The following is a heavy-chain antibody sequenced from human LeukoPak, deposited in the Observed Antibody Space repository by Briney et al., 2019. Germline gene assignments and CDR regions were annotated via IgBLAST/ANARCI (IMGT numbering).Heavy chain of an antibody. D-gene: IGHD6-19*01. V-gene: IGHV4-4*07. Sequence: SETLSLTCTVSGGSISSYYWSWIRQPAGKGLEWIGRIHTSGSTNYNPSLKSRVTMSVDTSKKHFSLKLSSVTTADTAVYYCAGYSSGWYLYYWGQGTLVTVSS. CDR3: AGYSSGWYLYY. CDR1: GGSISSYY. CDR2: IHTSGST. J-gene: IGHJ4*02.